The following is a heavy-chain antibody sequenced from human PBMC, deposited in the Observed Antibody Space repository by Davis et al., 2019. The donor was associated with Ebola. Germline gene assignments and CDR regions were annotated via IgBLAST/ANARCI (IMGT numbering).Heavy chain of an antibody. CDR1: GFTFTSFD. CDR2: IKSDISYI. V-gene: IGHV3-21*01. D-gene: IGHD4-17*01. J-gene: IGHJ4*02. Sequence: GGSLRLSCAASGFTFTSFDMNWVRQVPGGGLEWVASIKSDISYIYYAASVRGRFTVSRDNDKNSLYLQMSSLRVEDTAVYYCARKDFGDYTYSDDWGQGPLVTVSS. CDR3: ARKDFGDYTYSDD.